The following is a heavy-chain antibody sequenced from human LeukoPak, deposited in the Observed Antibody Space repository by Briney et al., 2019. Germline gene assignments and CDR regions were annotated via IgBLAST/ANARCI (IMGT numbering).Heavy chain of an antibody. CDR2: IIGSGGST. D-gene: IGHD1-26*01. Sequence: PGGSLRLSCAASGFTFSSYAMSWVRQAPGKGLEWVSAIIGSGGSTYYADSVKGRFTISRDNSKNTLYLQMNSLRAEDTAVYYCAKDRWVGATIRADYYFDYWGQGTLVTVSS. CDR3: AKDRWVGATIRADYYFDY. V-gene: IGHV3-23*01. CDR1: GFTFSSYA. J-gene: IGHJ4*02.